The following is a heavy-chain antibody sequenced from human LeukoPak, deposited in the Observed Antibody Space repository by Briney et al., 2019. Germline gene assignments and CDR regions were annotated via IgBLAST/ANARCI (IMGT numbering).Heavy chain of an antibody. J-gene: IGHJ4*02. Sequence: GASVKVSCKASGYTFSSYGISWVRQAPGQGLEWMGRIIPILGIANYAQKFQGRVTITADKSTSTVYMELSSLRSEDTAVYYCASGYSSSSAYFDYWGQGTLVTVSS. V-gene: IGHV1-69*04. D-gene: IGHD6-6*01. CDR2: IIPILGIA. CDR1: GYTFSSYG. CDR3: ASGYSSSSAYFDY.